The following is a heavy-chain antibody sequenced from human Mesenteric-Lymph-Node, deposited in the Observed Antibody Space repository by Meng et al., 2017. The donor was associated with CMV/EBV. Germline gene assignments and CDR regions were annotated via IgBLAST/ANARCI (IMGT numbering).Heavy chain of an antibody. J-gene: IGHJ4*02. CDR2: IYYSGNT. V-gene: IGHV4-39*01. Sequence: SETLSLTCTVSGGSISSHSNHWGWIRQPPGKGLEWIGRIYYSGNTDYNPSLESRVTMSIDTSKSQFSLKVSSVTAADTGVYYCARTGPVGAADYWGQGTLVTVSS. D-gene: IGHD1-26*01. CDR3: ARTGPVGAADY. CDR1: GGSISSHSNH.